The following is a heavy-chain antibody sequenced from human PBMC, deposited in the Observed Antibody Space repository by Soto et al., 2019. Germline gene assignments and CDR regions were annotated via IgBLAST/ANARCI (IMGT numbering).Heavy chain of an antibody. V-gene: IGHV3-23*01. J-gene: IGHJ3*01. Sequence: EVQLMESGGGLVQPGGSLRLSCAGSGFTLSMSAVSWVRQAPGKGLEWVSYISDSGDRTYYADSVKGRFTISRDRSKNTLSLQMNTLRAEDTALYYCAKDRGIIVKAGDSFDVCGQGTMVTVSS. CDR1: GFTLSMSA. CDR2: ISDSGDRT. CDR3: AKDRGIIVKAGDSFDV. D-gene: IGHD3-16*02.